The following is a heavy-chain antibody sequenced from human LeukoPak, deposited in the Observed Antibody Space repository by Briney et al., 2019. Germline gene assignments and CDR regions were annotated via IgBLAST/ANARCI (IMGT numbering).Heavy chain of an antibody. V-gene: IGHV5-51*01. CDR2: IYPGDSDT. CDR3: ARRRRITMVRGVTHDAFDI. Sequence: GESLKISCKGSGYSFTSYWIGWVRQMPGKGLEWMGIIYPGDSDTRYSPSFQGQVTISADKSISTAYPQWSSLKASDTAMYYCARRRRITMVRGVTHDAFDIWGQGTMVTVSS. D-gene: IGHD3-10*01. CDR1: GYSFTSYW. J-gene: IGHJ3*02.